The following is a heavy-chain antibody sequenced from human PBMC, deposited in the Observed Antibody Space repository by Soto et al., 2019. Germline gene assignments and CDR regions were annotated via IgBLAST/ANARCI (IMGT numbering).Heavy chain of an antibody. CDR2: IKHSGNT. CDR1: GGSFSGYY. CDR3: TRARGDEYGDYYGS. J-gene: IGHJ5*02. V-gene: IGHV4-34*01. Sequence: QVQLQQWGAGLLKPSETLSLTCAVYGGSFSGYYWSWIRQPPGKGLEWMREIKHSGNTNYIPSLKSQFKMAVATSNNQISLELRSVTAADTGVYYCTRARGDEYGDYYGSWGQGTLVTVSS. D-gene: IGHD4-17*01.